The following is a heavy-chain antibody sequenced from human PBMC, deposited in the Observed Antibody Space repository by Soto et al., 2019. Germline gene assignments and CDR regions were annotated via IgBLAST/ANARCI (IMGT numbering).Heavy chain of an antibody. CDR3: ARDLAAPGADWFDP. V-gene: IGHV4-59*01. CDR2: IYYSGST. Sequence: SETLSLTCTVSGGSISSYYWSWIRQPPGKGLEWIRYIYYSGSTNYNPSLKSRVTISVDTSKNQFSLKLSSVTAADTAVYYCARDLAAPGADWFDPWGQGTLVTVSS. CDR1: GGSISSYY. J-gene: IGHJ5*02. D-gene: IGHD3-10*01.